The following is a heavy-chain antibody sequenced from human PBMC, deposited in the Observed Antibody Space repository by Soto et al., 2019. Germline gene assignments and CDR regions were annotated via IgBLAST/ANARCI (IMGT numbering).Heavy chain of an antibody. CDR1: GFTFRSYA. CDR2: ISGSGIST. J-gene: IGHJ2*01. CDR3: AKEPVGPDWYFDL. V-gene: IGHV3-23*01. Sequence: DVQLLESGGGLVQPGGSLRLSCAASGFTFRSYAMSWVRQAPGKGLEWVSGISGSGISTHYADSVKGRFTVSRDNSKNPLYLQMNSLRAEDTAVYNCAKEPVGPDWYFDLWGCGTLVTVSS.